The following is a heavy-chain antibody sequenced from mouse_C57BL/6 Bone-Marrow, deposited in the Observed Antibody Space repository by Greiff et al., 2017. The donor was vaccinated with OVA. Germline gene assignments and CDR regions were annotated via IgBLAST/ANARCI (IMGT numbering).Heavy chain of an antibody. D-gene: IGHD1-1*01. CDR3: ASEDYYGSSYPY. CDR1: GYAFSSSW. CDR2: IYPGDGDT. Sequence: VQLQESGPELVKPGASVKISCKASGYAFSSSWMNWVKQRPGKGLEWIGRIYPGDGDTNYNGKFKGKATLTADKSSSTAYMQLSSLTSEDSAVYFCASEDYYGSSYPYWGQGTTLTVSS. V-gene: IGHV1-82*01. J-gene: IGHJ2*01.